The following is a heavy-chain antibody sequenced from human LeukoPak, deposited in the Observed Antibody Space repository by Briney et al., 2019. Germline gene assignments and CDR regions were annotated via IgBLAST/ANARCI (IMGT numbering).Heavy chain of an antibody. V-gene: IGHV6-1*01. Sequence: SQTLSLTCVISGDSFASNSTACNWIRQSPSRGLEWLGRTYCRSKWYSDYAVSVKSRITINPDTSKNQFSLQLNSVTPEDTAVYYCARGGQGDGYSADEAFDFWGQGTMVTVSS. CDR1: GDSFASNSTA. J-gene: IGHJ3*01. CDR2: TYCRSKWYS. D-gene: IGHD5-24*01. CDR3: ARGGQGDGYSADEAFDF.